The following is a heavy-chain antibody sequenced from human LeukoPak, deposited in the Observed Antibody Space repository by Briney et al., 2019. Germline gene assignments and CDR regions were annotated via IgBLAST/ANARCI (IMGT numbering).Heavy chain of an antibody. J-gene: IGHJ4*02. V-gene: IGHV3-23*01. Sequence: GGSLRLSCAASGFTFSSYAMSWVRQTPGKGLEWVSTLSGSGINTYYADSGKGRFTISRDNSRNTLYLQMNSLRAEDTAVYYCAKGYSNDWSTPYFDYWGQGTQVTVSS. CDR1: GFTFSSYA. CDR2: LSGSGINT. D-gene: IGHD3-9*01. CDR3: AKGYSNDWSTPYFDY.